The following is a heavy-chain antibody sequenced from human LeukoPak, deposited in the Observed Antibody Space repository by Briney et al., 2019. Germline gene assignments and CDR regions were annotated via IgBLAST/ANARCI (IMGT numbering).Heavy chain of an antibody. CDR3: AGDYYYDSSGYYYMDV. V-gene: IGHV3-21*01. Sequence: GGSLRLPCAASGFTFSSYSMNWVRQAPGKGLEWVSSISSSSSYIYYADSVKGRFTISRDNAKNSLYLQMNSLRAEDTAVYYCAGDYYYDSSGYYYMDVWGKGTTVTVSS. J-gene: IGHJ6*03. CDR1: GFTFSSYS. CDR2: ISSSSSYI. D-gene: IGHD3-22*01.